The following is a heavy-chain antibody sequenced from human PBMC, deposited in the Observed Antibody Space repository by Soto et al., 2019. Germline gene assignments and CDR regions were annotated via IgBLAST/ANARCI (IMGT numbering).Heavy chain of an antibody. D-gene: IGHD3-3*01. CDR1: GGSISTGGYY. CDR3: ARKQAGFFYGIDY. CDR2: IDGSGYT. J-gene: IGHJ4*02. V-gene: IGHV4-31*03. Sequence: SETLSLTCTVSGGSISTGGYYWSWIRQYPGKGLEWLGYIDGSGYTFYNPSLQSRLTLSMDTSKNQFSLKPSSATAADTAVYFCARKQAGFFYGIDYWGQGTLVTVSS.